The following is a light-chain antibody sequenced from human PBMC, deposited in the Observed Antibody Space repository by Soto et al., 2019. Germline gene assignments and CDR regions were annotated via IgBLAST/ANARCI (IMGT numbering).Light chain of an antibody. CDR1: SKTLGSNT. CDR2: SNN. J-gene: IGLJ1*01. Sequence: QSVRTQPPSGSGTPGQRVTISCSGRSKTLGSNTVNWYQQLPGTAPKLLIYSNNQRPSGVPDRFSGSKSGTSASLAISGLQSEDEADYYCAAWDDSLNGPSFGTGTKVTV. CDR3: AAWDDSLNGPS. V-gene: IGLV1-44*01.